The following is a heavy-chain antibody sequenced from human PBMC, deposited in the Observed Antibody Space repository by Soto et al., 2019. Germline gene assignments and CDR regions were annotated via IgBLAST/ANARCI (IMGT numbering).Heavy chain of an antibody. V-gene: IGHV4-4*02. CDR3: ASKFGELLADAFDI. J-gene: IGHJ3*02. D-gene: IGHD3-10*01. CDR1: NASISSRKW. Sequence: SETLSLTCTVSNASISSRKWWTWVRQTPGKGLEWIGKIYQSGSINHNPSLESRVTMSVDKSKNQFSLTMTSLTAADTAVYYCASKFGELLADAFDIRGQGTVVTVSS. CDR2: IYQSGSI.